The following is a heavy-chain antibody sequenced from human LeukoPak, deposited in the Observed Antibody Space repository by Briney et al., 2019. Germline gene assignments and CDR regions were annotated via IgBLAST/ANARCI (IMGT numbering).Heavy chain of an antibody. V-gene: IGHV3-74*03. J-gene: IGHJ3*02. CDR1: GFTFSSDW. CDR2: INGAGTNI. Sequence: GGSLRLSCVASGFTFSSDWMHWVRLAPGKGLLWVARINGAGTNIKYADSVKGRFTISRDNAKNTLYLQMNSLRVEDSGLYYCRGSGSYWTSDIWGQGTMVTVSS. CDR3: RGSGSYWTSDI. D-gene: IGHD3-10*01.